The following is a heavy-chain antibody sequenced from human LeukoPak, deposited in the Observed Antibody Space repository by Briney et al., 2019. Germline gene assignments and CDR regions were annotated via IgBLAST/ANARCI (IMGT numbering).Heavy chain of an antibody. Sequence: ASVKVSCKAFGYTFTGYYMHWVRQAPGQGLEWMGWINPNSGGTNYAQKFQGRVTMTRDTSISTAYMELSRLRSDDTAVYYCARSPPYKVAATRSWFDPWGQGTLVTVSS. V-gene: IGHV1-2*02. D-gene: IGHD2-15*01. CDR3: ARSPPYKVAATRSWFDP. CDR2: INPNSGGT. CDR1: GYTFTGYY. J-gene: IGHJ5*02.